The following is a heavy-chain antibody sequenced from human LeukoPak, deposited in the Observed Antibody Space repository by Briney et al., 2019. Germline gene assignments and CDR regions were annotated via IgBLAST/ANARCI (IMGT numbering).Heavy chain of an antibody. CDR1: GGTFSSYA. Sequence: GASVKVSCKASGGTFSSYAISWVRQAPGQGLEWMGRIIPIFGTANYAQKFQGRVTITTDESTSTAYMELSSLRSEDTAVYYCATEAGVGATVYWGQGTLVTVSS. CDR3: ATEAGVGATVY. CDR2: IIPIFGTA. J-gene: IGHJ4*02. D-gene: IGHD1-26*01. V-gene: IGHV1-69*05.